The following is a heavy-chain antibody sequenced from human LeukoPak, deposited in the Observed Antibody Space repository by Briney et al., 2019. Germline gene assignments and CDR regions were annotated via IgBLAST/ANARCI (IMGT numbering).Heavy chain of an antibody. Sequence: ASVKVSCKASGYTFTSYYMHWVRQAPGQGLEWMGIINPSGGSTSYAQKFQGRVTMTRDMSTSTVYMELSSLRSEDTAVYYCARAAPLIDIVVVVAAPDYWGQGTLVTVSS. D-gene: IGHD2-15*01. CDR2: INPSGGST. V-gene: IGHV1-46*01. CDR3: ARAAPLIDIVVVVAAPDY. CDR1: GYTFTSYY. J-gene: IGHJ4*02.